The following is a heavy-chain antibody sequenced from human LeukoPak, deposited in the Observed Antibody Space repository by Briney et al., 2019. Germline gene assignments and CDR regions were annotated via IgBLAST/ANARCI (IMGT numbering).Heavy chain of an antibody. J-gene: IGHJ4*02. V-gene: IGHV3-30*03. CDR1: GFTFSSYG. CDR3: ARVATGLYASGSYSDY. Sequence: GGSLRLSCAASGFTFSSYGMHWVHQAPGKGLEWVAVISHDGSNKYYADSVKGRFTISRDKSGSTVYLQMNSLRAEDTAVYYCARVATGLYASGSYSDYWGQGTLVTVSS. D-gene: IGHD3-10*01. CDR2: ISHDGSNK.